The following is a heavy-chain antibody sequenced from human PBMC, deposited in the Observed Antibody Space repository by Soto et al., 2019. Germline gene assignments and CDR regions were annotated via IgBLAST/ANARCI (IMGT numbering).Heavy chain of an antibody. Sequence: PGESLKISCQSSGYGFTNHWITWVRQMPGKGLEWMGKIDPSDSYIDFSPSFRGHVTISADKSITTVFLQWSSLKASDTAIYFCARQPTPGTLEYWGQGTLVTVSS. J-gene: IGHJ4*02. D-gene: IGHD3-10*01. CDR2: IDPSDSYI. V-gene: IGHV5-10-1*01. CDR1: GYGFTNHW. CDR3: ARQPTPGTLEY.